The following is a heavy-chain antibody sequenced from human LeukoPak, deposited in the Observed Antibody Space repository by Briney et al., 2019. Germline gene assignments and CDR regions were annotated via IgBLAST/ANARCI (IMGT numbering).Heavy chain of an antibody. D-gene: IGHD3-16*02. CDR2: IYTSGST. Sequence: SETLSLTCTVSGDSISSYYWSWIRQPAGKGLEWIGRIYTSGSTNYNPSLKSRVTMSVDTSKNQFSLKLSSVTAADTAVYYCARDIGMITFGGVIVAIGGPDAFDIWGQGTMVTVSS. CDR3: ARDIGMITFGGVIVAIGGPDAFDI. CDR1: GDSISSYY. V-gene: IGHV4-4*07. J-gene: IGHJ3*02.